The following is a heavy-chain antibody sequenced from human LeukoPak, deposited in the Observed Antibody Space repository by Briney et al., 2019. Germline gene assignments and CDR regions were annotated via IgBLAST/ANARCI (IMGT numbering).Heavy chain of an antibody. V-gene: IGHV1-24*01. CDR3: ATVAGSYYPPDY. CDR1: VYTLTELS. Sequence: AASVKVSCRVSVYTLTELSMLWVRQAPGRGLEWMGGFDPEDGETIYAQKFQGRVTMTEDTSTDTAYMELSSLRSEDTAVYYCATVAGSYYPPDYWGQGTLVTVSS. D-gene: IGHD3-10*01. J-gene: IGHJ4*02. CDR2: FDPEDGET.